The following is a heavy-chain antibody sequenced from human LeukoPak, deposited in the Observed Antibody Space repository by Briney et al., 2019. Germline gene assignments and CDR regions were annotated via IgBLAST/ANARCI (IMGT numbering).Heavy chain of an antibody. V-gene: IGHV4-39*07. Sequence: NSSETLSLTCTVSGGSISSSSYYWGWIRQPPGKGLEWIGSIYYSGSTYYNPSLKSRVTISVDKSKNQFSLKLSSVTAADTAVYYCAREIVVVIQPHYYYYYGMDVWGQGTTVTVSS. CDR1: GGSISSSSYY. CDR3: AREIVVVIQPHYYYYYGMDV. J-gene: IGHJ6*02. CDR2: IYYSGST. D-gene: IGHD3-22*01.